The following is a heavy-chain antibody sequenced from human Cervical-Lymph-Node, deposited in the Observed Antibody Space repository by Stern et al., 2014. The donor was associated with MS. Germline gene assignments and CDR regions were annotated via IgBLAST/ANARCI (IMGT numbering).Heavy chain of an antibody. CDR1: GDSTLNGGFY. D-gene: IGHD1-26*01. Sequence: QEQLQESGPGLLKPSQTLSLTCTVYGDSTLNGGFYWSWIRQHPGMRLVWIGYISTSGRSSYNPSLKSRIDISLDTSKSQFSLNLRSVSVADTAVYYCARGEGTTYEYYYGLDVWGQGTTVTVSS. V-gene: IGHV4-31*03. CDR3: ARGEGTTYEYYYGLDV. J-gene: IGHJ6*02. CDR2: ISTSGRS.